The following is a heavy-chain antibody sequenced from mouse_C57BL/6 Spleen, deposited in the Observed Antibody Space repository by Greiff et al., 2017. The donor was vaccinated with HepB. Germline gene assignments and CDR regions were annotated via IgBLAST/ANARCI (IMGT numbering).Heavy chain of an antibody. D-gene: IGHD2-10*01. CDR3: ATYYGNSRYFDV. V-gene: IGHV1-59*01. J-gene: IGHJ1*03. CDR2: IDPSDSYT. Sequence: QVQLQQPGAELVRPGTSVKLSCKASGYTFTSYWMHWVKQRPGQGLEWIGVIDPSDSYTNYNQKFKGKATLTVDTSSSTAYMQLSSLTSEDSAVYYCATYYGNSRYFDVWGTGTTVTVSS. CDR1: GYTFTSYW.